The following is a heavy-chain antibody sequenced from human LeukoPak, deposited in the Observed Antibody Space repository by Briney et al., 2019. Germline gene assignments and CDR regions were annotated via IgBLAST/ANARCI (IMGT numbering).Heavy chain of an antibody. CDR3: AGGGGYCTNGVCYTFDY. CDR1: GGSISSGSYY. Sequence: SETLSLTCTVSGGSISSGSYYWSWIRQPAGKGLEWIGRIYTSGSTNYNPSLKSRVTISVDTSKNQFSLKLSSVTAADTAVYYCAGGGGYCTNGVCYTFDYWGQGTLVTVSS. J-gene: IGHJ4*02. D-gene: IGHD2-8*01. V-gene: IGHV4-61*02. CDR2: IYTSGST.